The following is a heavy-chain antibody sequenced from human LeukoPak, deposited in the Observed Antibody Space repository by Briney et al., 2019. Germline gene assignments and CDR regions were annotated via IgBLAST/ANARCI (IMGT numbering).Heavy chain of an antibody. V-gene: IGHV3-21*01. CDR2: ISSSSSYI. CDR1: GFTFSSYS. J-gene: IGHJ4*02. D-gene: IGHD3-22*01. Sequence: GGSLRLSCAASGFTFSSYSMNWVRQAPGKGLEWVPSISSSSSYIYYADSVKGRFTISRDNAKNSLYLQMNSLRAEDTAVYYCARGEWYYDSSGYYNDYWGQGTLVTVSS. CDR3: ARGEWYYDSSGYYNDY.